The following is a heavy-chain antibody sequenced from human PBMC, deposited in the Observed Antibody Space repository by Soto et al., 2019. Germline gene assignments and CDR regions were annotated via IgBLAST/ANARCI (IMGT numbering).Heavy chain of an antibody. CDR3: ARARYYGSGRHGMDV. CDR1: CGSFSGFY. J-gene: IGHJ6*02. D-gene: IGHD3-10*01. CDR2: INHSGRT. Sequence: SETLSLTCAVYCGSFSGFYWTWIRQPPGKGLEWIGEINHSGRTNDNPSLKSRVTVSVDTSKNQFSPNLTSVTAADTGVYYCARARYYGSGRHGMDVWGQGTTVTVSS. V-gene: IGHV4-34*01.